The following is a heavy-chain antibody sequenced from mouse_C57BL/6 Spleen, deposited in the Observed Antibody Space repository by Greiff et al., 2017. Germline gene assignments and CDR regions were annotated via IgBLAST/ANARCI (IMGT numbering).Heavy chain of an antibody. CDR2: INPNYGTT. CDR1: GYSFTDYN. V-gene: IGHV1-39*01. CDR3: ARYQLDAVDYYAMDY. J-gene: IGHJ4*01. D-gene: IGHD1-1*01. Sequence: EVQLKESGPELVKPGASVKISCKASGYSFTDYNMNWVKQSNGKSLEWIGVINPNYGTTSYNQKFKGKATLTVDQSSSTAYMQLNSLTSEDSAVYYCARYQLDAVDYYAMDYWGQGTSVTVSS.